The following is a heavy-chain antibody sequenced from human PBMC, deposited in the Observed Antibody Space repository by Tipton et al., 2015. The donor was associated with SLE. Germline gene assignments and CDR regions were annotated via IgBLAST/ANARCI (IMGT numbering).Heavy chain of an antibody. V-gene: IGHV4-59*06. Sequence: TLSLTCTVSGGSISSYYWSWIRQPPGKGLEWIGYIYYSGSTYYNPSLKSRVTISVDTSKNQFSLKLSSVTAADTAVYYCARWVELFDYWGQGTLVTVSS. J-gene: IGHJ4*02. CDR2: IYYSGST. CDR3: ARWVELFDY. CDR1: GGSISSYY. D-gene: IGHD5-24*01.